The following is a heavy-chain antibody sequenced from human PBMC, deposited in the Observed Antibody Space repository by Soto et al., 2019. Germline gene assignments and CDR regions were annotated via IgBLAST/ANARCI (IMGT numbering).Heavy chain of an antibody. CDR1: GFTFSGSA. CDR2: IRSKANSYAK. CDR3: TRGDYYDSSGSDDPRDY. D-gene: IGHD3-22*01. J-gene: IGHJ4*02. Sequence: GGSLRLSCAASGFTFSGSAMHWVRQASGKGLEWVGRIRSKANSYAKAYAGSVKGRFTISGDDSKYMAYLQMNSLKTEDTAVYYCTRGDYYDSSGSDDPRDYWGQGTLVTVSS. V-gene: IGHV3-73*01.